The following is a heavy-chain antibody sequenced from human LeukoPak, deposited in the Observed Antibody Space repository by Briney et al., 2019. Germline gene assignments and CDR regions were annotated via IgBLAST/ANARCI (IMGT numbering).Heavy chain of an antibody. J-gene: IGHJ4*02. Sequence: PGGSLRLSCAASGFTFSSYDMHWVRQAPGKGLEWVAVISSDGTNKYYADSVKGRFTISRDNAKNSLYLHMNSLRAEDTAVYYCARVEGHSGYDHYFDYWGQGTLVTVSS. D-gene: IGHD5-12*01. CDR3: ARVEGHSGYDHYFDY. CDR2: ISSDGTNK. CDR1: GFTFSSYD. V-gene: IGHV3-30*04.